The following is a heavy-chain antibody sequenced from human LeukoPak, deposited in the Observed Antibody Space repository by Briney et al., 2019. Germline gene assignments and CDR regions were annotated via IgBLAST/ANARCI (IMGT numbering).Heavy chain of an antibody. Sequence: GGSLGLSGAASGFTFSSYSMNWFRQAPGKGREWFSSISSSSSYIYYADSVKGRFTISRDNAKNSLYLQMNSLRAEDTAVYYCARAGSGSYYGLYYFDYWGQGTLVTVSS. CDR2: ISSSSSYI. CDR3: ARAGSGSYYGLYYFDY. J-gene: IGHJ4*02. V-gene: IGHV3-21*01. D-gene: IGHD1-26*01. CDR1: GFTFSSYS.